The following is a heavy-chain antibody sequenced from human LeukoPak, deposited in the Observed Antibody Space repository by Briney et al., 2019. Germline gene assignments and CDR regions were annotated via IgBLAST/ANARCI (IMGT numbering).Heavy chain of an antibody. CDR2: IRCKGGST. CDR1: GFTFSSYA. D-gene: IGHD6-13*01. Sequence: GGSLRLSCAASGFTFSSYAMSWVRQAPGKGLAWVSPIRCKGGSTYYPDSVKGQFTISRDNSKNTLYLQMNSLRAEDTAVYYCLPRPTIAAAGFDYWGQGTLVTVSS. CDR3: LPRPTIAAAGFDY. J-gene: IGHJ4*02. V-gene: IGHV3-23*01.